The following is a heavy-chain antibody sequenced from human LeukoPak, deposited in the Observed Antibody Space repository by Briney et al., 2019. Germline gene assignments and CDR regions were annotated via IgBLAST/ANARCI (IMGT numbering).Heavy chain of an antibody. Sequence: GGPLRLSCAASGFTFSSYAMSWVRQAPGKGLEWVSAISGSGGSTYYADSVKGRFTISRDNSKNTLYLQMNNLRAEDTAVYYCAKDVGSYYYDSSGYFEYWGQGTLVTVSS. D-gene: IGHD3-22*01. V-gene: IGHV3-23*01. CDR1: GFTFSSYA. CDR3: AKDVGSYYYDSSGYFEY. J-gene: IGHJ4*02. CDR2: ISGSGGST.